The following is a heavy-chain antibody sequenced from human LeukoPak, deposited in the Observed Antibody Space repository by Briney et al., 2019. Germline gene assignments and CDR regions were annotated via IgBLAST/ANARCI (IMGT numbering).Heavy chain of an antibody. D-gene: IGHD4-17*01. V-gene: IGHV1-58*01. CDR1: GFTFTSSA. CDR2: IVVGSGNT. Sequence: GAAVKVSCKASGFTFTSSAVQWVRQARGQRLEWIGWIVVGSGNTNYAQKFQERVTITRDMSTSTAYMELSSLRSEDTAVYCCAADPYDYGDYVLGYWGQGTLVTVSS. CDR3: AADPYDYGDYVLGY. J-gene: IGHJ4*02.